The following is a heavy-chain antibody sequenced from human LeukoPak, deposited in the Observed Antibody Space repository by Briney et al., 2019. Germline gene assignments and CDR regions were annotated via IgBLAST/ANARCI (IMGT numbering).Heavy chain of an antibody. J-gene: IGHJ3*02. CDR3: ARLELRKGHDAFDI. CDR2: IDPGDSDT. D-gene: IGHD1-7*01. CDR1: GYSFTNYW. V-gene: IGHV5-51*01. Sequence: GESLKISCQVSGYSFTNYWIGWVRQMPGKGLEWMGSIDPGDSDTRYSPSFQGQVTISADKSISTAYLQWSSLKASDTAMYYCARLELRKGHDAFDIWGQGTMVTVSS.